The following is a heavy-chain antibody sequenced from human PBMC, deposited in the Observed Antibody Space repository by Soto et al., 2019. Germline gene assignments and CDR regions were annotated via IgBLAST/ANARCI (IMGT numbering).Heavy chain of an antibody. J-gene: IGHJ5*02. Sequence: SVKVSWKASGGTFSSYAISWVRQAPGQGLEWMGGIIPIFGTANYAQKFQGRVTITADESTSTAYMELSSLRSEDTAVYYCAREGEGSSSPGNWFDPWGQGTLVTVSS. CDR2: IIPIFGTA. V-gene: IGHV1-69*13. D-gene: IGHD6-6*01. CDR3: AREGEGSSSPGNWFDP. CDR1: GGTFSSYA.